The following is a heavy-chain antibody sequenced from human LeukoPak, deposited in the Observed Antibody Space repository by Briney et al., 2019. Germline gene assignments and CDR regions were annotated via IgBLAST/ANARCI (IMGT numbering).Heavy chain of an antibody. CDR1: GYTFTSYY. CDR2: INPSGGST. CDR3: ARAAYYYDSSGYYRAFDY. J-gene: IGHJ4*02. D-gene: IGHD3-22*01. Sequence: ASVKVSCKASGYTFTSYYMHWVRQAPGQGLEWMGIINPSGGSTSYAQKFQGRVTMTRDTSTSTVYMELSSLRSEDTAVYYCARAAYYYDSSGYYRAFDYWGQGTLVTVSS. V-gene: IGHV1-46*01.